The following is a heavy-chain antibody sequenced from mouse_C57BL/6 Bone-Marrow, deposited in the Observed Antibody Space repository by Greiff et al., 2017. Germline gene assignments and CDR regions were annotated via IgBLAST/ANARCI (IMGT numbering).Heavy chain of an antibody. D-gene: IGHD1-1*01. Sequence: VQLKESGPGLVKPSQSLSLTCSVSGYSITSGYYWNWLRQFPGNKLEWMGYISYDGSNNYHPSLKNRISITRATSKNQFFLKLNYVTTEDTATYYCARDQHYGSSYEAWFAYWGQGTLVTVSA. CDR1: GYSITSGYY. CDR2: ISYDGSN. J-gene: IGHJ3*01. CDR3: ARDQHYGSSYEAWFAY. V-gene: IGHV3-6*01.